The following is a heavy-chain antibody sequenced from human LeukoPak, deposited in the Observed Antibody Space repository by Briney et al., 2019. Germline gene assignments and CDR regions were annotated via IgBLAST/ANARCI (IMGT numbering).Heavy chain of an antibody. CDR1: GITVSTNY. Sequence: GGSLRLSCAAFGITVSTNYMSWVRQAPGKGLEWVGRIKSKTDGGTSDYAAPVQGRFTISRDDSKNTLYLQMNSLKIEDTAVYYCATDPGEWEPIWGQGTMVTVSS. V-gene: IGHV3-15*01. J-gene: IGHJ3*02. D-gene: IGHD1-26*01. CDR2: IKSKTDGGTS. CDR3: ATDPGEWEPI.